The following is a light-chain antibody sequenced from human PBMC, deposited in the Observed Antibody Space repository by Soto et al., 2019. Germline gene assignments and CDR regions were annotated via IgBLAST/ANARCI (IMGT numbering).Light chain of an antibody. V-gene: IGLV2-8*01. CDR2: EVN. CDR1: SSDVGGYDH. J-gene: IGLJ3*02. Sequence: QSALTQPPSASGSPGQSVTISCTGSSSDVGGYDHVSWYQQHPGKAPKLMIYEVNKRPSGVPDRFSGSKSGNTASLTVSGLQAEDEADYHCSSHTGNNIYWVFGGGTKLTVL. CDR3: SSHTGNNIYWV.